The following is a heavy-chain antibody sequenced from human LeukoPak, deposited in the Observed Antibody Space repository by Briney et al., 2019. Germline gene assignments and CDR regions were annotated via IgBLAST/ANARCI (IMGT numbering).Heavy chain of an antibody. D-gene: IGHD3-10*01. CDR2: VYYSGTT. CDR1: GGSISNYY. Sequence: PSETLSLTCTVSGGSISNYYWSWIRQSPEKGLEWIGYVYYSGTTNYNPSLKSRVTISVDTSKNQFSLKLSSVTAADTAVYYCARDRGLWFGELLDYWGPGTLVTVSS. J-gene: IGHJ4*02. V-gene: IGHV4-59*01. CDR3: ARDRGLWFGELLDY.